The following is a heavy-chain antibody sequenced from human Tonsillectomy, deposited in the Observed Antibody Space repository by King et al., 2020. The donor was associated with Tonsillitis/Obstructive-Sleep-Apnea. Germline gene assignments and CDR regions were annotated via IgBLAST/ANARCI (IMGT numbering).Heavy chain of an antibody. CDR3: ARGGIVFVFWSPWDY. Sequence: VQLVESGGGVVQPGRSLRLSCAASGFTFSSYAMHWVRQAPGKGLEWVAVISYDGSNKYYADSVKGRFTISRDNSKNTLYLQMNSLRAEDTAVYYCARGGIVFVFWSPWDYWGQGTLVTVSS. J-gene: IGHJ4*02. CDR1: GFTFSSYA. D-gene: IGHD3-3*01. V-gene: IGHV3-30*01. CDR2: ISYDGSNK.